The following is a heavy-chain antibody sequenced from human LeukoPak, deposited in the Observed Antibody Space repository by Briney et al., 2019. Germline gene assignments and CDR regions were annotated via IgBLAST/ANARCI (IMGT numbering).Heavy chain of an antibody. CDR2: IIPMLSIT. V-gene: IGHV1-69*02. J-gene: IGHJ4*02. CDR3: ARHSSRGHYYDFDS. D-gene: IGHD3-22*01. CDR1: GVTLITHI. Sequence: GSSVKVSCKASGVTLITHIITWVRQAPGQGLEWMGRIIPMLSITNYAQKFQGRVTITADKSTNTAYMELTSLTSEDTAVYFCARHSSRGHYYDFDSWGQGTLVTVSS.